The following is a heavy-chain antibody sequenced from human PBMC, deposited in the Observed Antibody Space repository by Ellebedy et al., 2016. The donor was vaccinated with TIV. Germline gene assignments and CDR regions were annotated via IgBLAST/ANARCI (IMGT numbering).Heavy chain of an antibody. J-gene: IGHJ4*02. CDR2: IHAGDSDA. CDR3: ARLTTLTMQVVGIGYFDS. V-gene: IGHV5-51*01. D-gene: IGHD3-10*01. Sequence: GESLKISXKGSGYTFTNYWIAWVRQMPGKGLEWMGIIHAGDSDAKYSPSFQGQVTMSVDKSISTAYLHWSSLKASDSAMYFCARLTTLTMQVVGIGYFDSWGQGTLVTVSS. CDR1: GYTFTNYW.